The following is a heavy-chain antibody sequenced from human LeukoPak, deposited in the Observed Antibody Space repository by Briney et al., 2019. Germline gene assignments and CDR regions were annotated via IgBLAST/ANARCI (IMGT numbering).Heavy chain of an antibody. Sequence: GGSLRLSCAASGFTFSSYAMSWVRQAPGKGLEWVSAISGSGGSTYYADSVKGRFTISRDNSKNTLYLQMNSLRAEDTAVYYCAKDQYDFWSAQPKEDGAFDIWGQGTMVTVSS. J-gene: IGHJ3*02. CDR2: ISGSGGST. D-gene: IGHD3-3*01. CDR3: AKDQYDFWSAQPKEDGAFDI. CDR1: GFTFSSYA. V-gene: IGHV3-23*01.